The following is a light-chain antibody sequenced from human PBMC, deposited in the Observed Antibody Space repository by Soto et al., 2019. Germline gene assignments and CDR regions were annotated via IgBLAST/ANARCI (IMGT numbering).Light chain of an antibody. CDR2: EVS. V-gene: IGLV2-14*03. Sequence: QSVLTQPASVSGSPGQSITIPCTGTSSDVGGYNYVSWYQQHPGTAPKLMIYEVSNRPSGVSNRFSGSKSGNTASLSISGLQAEDEADYYCSSYTSTSILWVFGGGTKLTVL. J-gene: IGLJ3*02. CDR1: SSDVGGYNY. CDR3: SSYTSTSILWV.